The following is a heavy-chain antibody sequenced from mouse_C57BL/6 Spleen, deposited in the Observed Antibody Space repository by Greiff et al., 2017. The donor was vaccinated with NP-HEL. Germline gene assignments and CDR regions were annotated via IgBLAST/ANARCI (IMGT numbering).Heavy chain of an antibody. Sequence: PLQHSLAALMKPGASVKLSCKAPGYTFTSYWIEWVKQRPGHGLEWIGEILPGSGSTNYNEKFKGKATFTADTSYNTAYMQLSSLTTENSALYYGECFITRVQPTFHYYAMDYWGQGTSVTVSS. D-gene: IGHD1-1*01. CDR1: GYTFTSYW. J-gene: IGHJ4*01. CDR3: ECFITRVQPTFHYYAMDY. V-gene: IGHV1-9*01. CDR2: ILPGSGST.